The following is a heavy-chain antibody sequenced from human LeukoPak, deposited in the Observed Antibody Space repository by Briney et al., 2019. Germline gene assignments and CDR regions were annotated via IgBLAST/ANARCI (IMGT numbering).Heavy chain of an antibody. CDR2: ISYDGSNK. D-gene: IGHD1-1*01. J-gene: IGHJ6*02. CDR1: GFTFSSYG. V-gene: IGHV3-30*18. Sequence: GGSLRLSCAASGFTFSSYGMHWVRQAPGKGLEWVAVISYDGSNKYHADSVKGRFTISRDNSKNTLYLQMNSLRAEDTAVYYCAKAPQAGYTYGMDVWGQGTTVTVSS. CDR3: AKAPQAGYTYGMDV.